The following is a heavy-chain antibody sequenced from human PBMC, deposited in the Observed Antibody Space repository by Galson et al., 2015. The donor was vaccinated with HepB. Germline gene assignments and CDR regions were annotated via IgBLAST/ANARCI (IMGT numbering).Heavy chain of an antibody. CDR3: AREIAGIAVAGTSGNDY. J-gene: IGHJ4*02. CDR2: INPNSGGT. D-gene: IGHD6-19*01. CDR1: GYTFTGYY. Sequence: SVKVSCKASGYTFTGYYMHWVRQAPGQGLEWMGWINPNSGGTNYAQKFQGRVTMTRDTSISTAYMELSRLRSDDTAVYYCAREIAGIAVAGTSGNDYWGQGTLVTVSS. V-gene: IGHV1-2*02.